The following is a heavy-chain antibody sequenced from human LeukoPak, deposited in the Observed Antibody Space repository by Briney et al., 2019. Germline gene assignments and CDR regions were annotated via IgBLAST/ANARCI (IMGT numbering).Heavy chain of an antibody. Sequence: PGGSLRLSCAASGLTFSSYAMSWVRQAPGKGLEWVSAISGSGGSTYYADSVKGRFTISRDNSKNTLYLQMNSLRAEDAAVYYCAKEAYYYDSSGYPFDYWGQGTLVTVSS. D-gene: IGHD3-22*01. CDR2: ISGSGGST. CDR1: GLTFSSYA. J-gene: IGHJ4*02. CDR3: AKEAYYYDSSGYPFDY. V-gene: IGHV3-23*01.